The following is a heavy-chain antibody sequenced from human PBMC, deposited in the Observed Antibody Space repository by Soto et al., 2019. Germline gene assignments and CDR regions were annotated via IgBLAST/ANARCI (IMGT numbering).Heavy chain of an antibody. CDR2: ISAYNGNT. Sequence: QVQLVQSGAEVKKPGASVKVSCKASGYTFTSYGISWVRQAPGEGLEWMGWISAYNGNTNYAQKLQGRVTMTTDTSTSTAYMELRSLRSDDTAVYYCARVYRITMVRGELSEYWGQGTLVTVSS. V-gene: IGHV1-18*01. CDR1: GYTFTSYG. J-gene: IGHJ4*02. D-gene: IGHD3-10*01. CDR3: ARVYRITMVRGELSEY.